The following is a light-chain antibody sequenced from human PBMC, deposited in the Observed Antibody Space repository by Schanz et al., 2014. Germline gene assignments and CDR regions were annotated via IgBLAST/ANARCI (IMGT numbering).Light chain of an antibody. V-gene: IGLV2-8*01. CDR2: EVS. J-gene: IGLJ3*02. Sequence: QSALTQPPSASGSPGQSVTISCTGTSSDVGGYNYVSWYQQHPGKAPKLMIYEVSKRPSGVPDRFSGSKSGNTASLTVSGLQAEDEADYYCASYTNTNTWVFGGGTKLTV. CDR3: ASYTNTNTWV. CDR1: SSDVGGYNY.